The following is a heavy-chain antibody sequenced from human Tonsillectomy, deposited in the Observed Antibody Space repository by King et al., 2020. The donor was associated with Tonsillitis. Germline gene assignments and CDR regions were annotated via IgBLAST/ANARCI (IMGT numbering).Heavy chain of an antibody. CDR3: TTPFFVNTAMVD. CDR1: GFTFSNAW. J-gene: IGHJ4*02. CDR2: IKSKTDGGTT. Sequence: QLVQSGGGLVKPGGSLRLSCAASGFTFSNAWMSWVRQAPGKGLEWVGRIKSKTDGGTTDYAAPVKGRFTISRDDSKNTLYLQMNSLKTEDTAVYYCTTPFFVNTAMVDWGQGTLVTVSS. V-gene: IGHV3-15*01. D-gene: IGHD5-18*01.